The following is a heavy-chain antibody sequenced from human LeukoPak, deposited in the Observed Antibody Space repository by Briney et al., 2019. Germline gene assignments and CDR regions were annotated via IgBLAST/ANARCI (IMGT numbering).Heavy chain of an antibody. CDR2: INSDSSSI. CDR1: GFTFSSYS. CDR3: ARDRNYYDSSGYLY. J-gene: IGHJ4*02. D-gene: IGHD3-22*01. Sequence: TGGSLRLSCAASGFTFSSYSMNWVRQAPGKGLEWVSSINSDSSSIYYADSVKGRFTISRDNAKNLLYLQMNSLRAEDTAVYYCARDRNYYDSSGYLYWGQGTLVTVSS. V-gene: IGHV3-21*01.